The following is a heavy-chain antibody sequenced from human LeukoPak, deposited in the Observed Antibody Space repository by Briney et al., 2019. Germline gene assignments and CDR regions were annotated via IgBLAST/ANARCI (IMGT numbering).Heavy chain of an antibody. V-gene: IGHV3-9*01. D-gene: IGHD3-3*01. CDR1: GFTFDDYA. CDR2: ISWNSGSI. J-gene: IGHJ6*02. CDR3: AKMGFWSGYNDHPLGYYGMDV. Sequence: PGGSLRLSCAASGFTFDDYAMHWVRQAPGKGLEWVSGISWNSGSIGYADSVKGRFTISRDIAKNSLYPQMNSLRAEDTALYYCAKMGFWSGYNDHPLGYYGMDVWGQGTTVTVSS.